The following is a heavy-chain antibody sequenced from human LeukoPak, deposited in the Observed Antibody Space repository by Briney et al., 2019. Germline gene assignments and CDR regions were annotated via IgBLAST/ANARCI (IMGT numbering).Heavy chain of an antibody. CDR2: VKQGGSDK. CDR1: GFTFSSYW. V-gene: IGHV3-7*03. J-gene: IGHJ4*02. CDR3: AREPYGDYFDY. Sequence: GGSLRLSCPASGFTFSSYWMSWVRQAPGKGLEWVANVKQGGSDKYYVDSVKGRFTISRDNAKNSLYLQMNSLRAEDTAVYYCAREPYGDYFDYWGQGTLVTVSS. D-gene: IGHD4-17*01.